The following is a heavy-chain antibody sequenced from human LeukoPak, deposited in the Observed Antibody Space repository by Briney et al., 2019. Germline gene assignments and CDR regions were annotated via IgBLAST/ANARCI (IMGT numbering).Heavy chain of an antibody. CDR2: VSSTRITM. D-gene: IGHD6-19*01. J-gene: IGHJ4*02. V-gene: IGHV3-48*01. Sequence: PGGSLRLSCAASGFTFNRNNMNWVRQAPGKGLEWVSYVSSTRITMYYADSVKCRFTISRDNEKNSLYLQMNSLRADDTAVYYCARDAFLAVAGDFWGQGTLVTVS. CDR3: ARDAFLAVAGDF. CDR1: GFTFNRNN.